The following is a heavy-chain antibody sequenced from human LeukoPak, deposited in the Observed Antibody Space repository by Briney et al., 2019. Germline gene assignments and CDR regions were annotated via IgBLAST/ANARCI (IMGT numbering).Heavy chain of an antibody. Sequence: SETLSLTCTVSGGSISSYHWSWIRRPPGKGLEWIGYIYYSGSTNYNPSLKSRVTISVDTSKNQFSLKLSSVTAADTAVYYCVRLRTDNYYYYGMDVWGQGTTVTVSS. CDR1: GGSISSYH. CDR2: IYYSGST. D-gene: IGHD5-12*01. J-gene: IGHJ6*02. CDR3: VRLRTDNYYYYGMDV. V-gene: IGHV4-59*01.